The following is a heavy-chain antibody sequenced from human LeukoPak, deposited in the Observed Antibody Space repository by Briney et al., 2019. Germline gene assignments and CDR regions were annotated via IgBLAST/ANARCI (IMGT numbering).Heavy chain of an antibody. J-gene: IGHJ4*02. CDR2: IYYRGST. CDR1: GGSISGFY. Sequence: SETLSLTCTVSGGSISGFYWNWFRQPPGKGLEWIGYIYYRGSTHYNPSLKSRVTISVDTSKNQFSLRLSSVTAADAAVYYCARDRGGSPFDYWGQGTLVTVSS. V-gene: IGHV4-59*01. CDR3: ARDRGGSPFDY. D-gene: IGHD1-26*01.